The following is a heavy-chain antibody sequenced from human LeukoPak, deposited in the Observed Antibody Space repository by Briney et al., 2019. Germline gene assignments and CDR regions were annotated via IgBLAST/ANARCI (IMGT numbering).Heavy chain of an antibody. Sequence: GGSLRLSCAASGFTFSSYSMNWVRQAPGKGLEWVSSISSSSYIYYADSVKGRFTISRDNAKNSLYLQMNSLRAEDTAVYYCARDRRPIVVPAAMDVWGQGTTVTVSS. CDR2: ISSSSYI. D-gene: IGHD2-2*01. J-gene: IGHJ6*02. V-gene: IGHV3-21*01. CDR3: ARDRRPIVVPAAMDV. CDR1: GFTFSSYS.